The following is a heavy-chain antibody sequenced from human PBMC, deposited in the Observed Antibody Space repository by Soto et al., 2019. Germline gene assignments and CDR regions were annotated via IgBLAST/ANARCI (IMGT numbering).Heavy chain of an antibody. D-gene: IGHD2-15*01. CDR3: AKDQGDIVVVVAATNPYYYFGMDV. V-gene: IGHV3-23*01. J-gene: IGHJ6*02. Sequence: GGSLRLSCAASGFTFSSYAMSWVRQAPGKGLEWVSAISGSGGSTYYADSVKGRFTISRDNSKNTLYLQMNSLRAEDTAVYYCAKDQGDIVVVVAATNPYYYFGMDVWGQGTTVTVSS. CDR2: ISGSGGST. CDR1: GFTFSSYA.